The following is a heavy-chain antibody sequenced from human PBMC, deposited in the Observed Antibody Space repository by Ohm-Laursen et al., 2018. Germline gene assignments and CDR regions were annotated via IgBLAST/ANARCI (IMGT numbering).Heavy chain of an antibody. D-gene: IGHD6-19*01. CDR3: ARVDSSGWPFIQH. CDR1: GFTFDEYA. CDR2: ISYDGSNK. J-gene: IGHJ1*01. Sequence: SLRLSCAASGFTFDEYAMHWVRQAPGKGLEWVAVISYDGSNKYYADSVKGRFTISRDNSKNTVYLQMNSLRAEDTAVYYCARVDSSGWPFIQHWGQGTLVTVSS. V-gene: IGHV3-30*03.